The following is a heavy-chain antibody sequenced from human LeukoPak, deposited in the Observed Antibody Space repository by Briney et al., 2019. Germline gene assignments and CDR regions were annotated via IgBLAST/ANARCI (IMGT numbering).Heavy chain of an antibody. V-gene: IGHV3-21*01. D-gene: IGHD3-9*01. CDR2: ISSSSSYI. CDR1: GFTFSSYS. Sequence: GGSLRLXCAASGFTFSSYSMNWVRQAPGKGLEWVSSISSSSSYIYYADSVEGRFTISRDNAKNSLYLQMNSLRAEDTAVYYCARDGDFDWLLYLDYWGQGTLVTVSS. J-gene: IGHJ4*02. CDR3: ARDGDFDWLLYLDY.